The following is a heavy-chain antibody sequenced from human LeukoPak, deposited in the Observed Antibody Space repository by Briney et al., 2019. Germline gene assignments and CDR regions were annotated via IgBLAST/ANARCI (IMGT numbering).Heavy chain of an antibody. CDR3: ARARCCSGGSCYSGKYNWFDP. CDR1: GGSISSYY. CDR2: IYTSGST. D-gene: IGHD2-15*01. J-gene: IGHJ5*02. Sequence: PSETLSLTCTVSGGSISSYYWSWIRQPAGKGLEWIGRIYTSGSTNYNPSLKSRVTMSVDTSKNQFSLKLSSVTAADTAVYYCARARCCSGGSCYSGKYNWFDPWGQGTLVTVSS. V-gene: IGHV4-4*07.